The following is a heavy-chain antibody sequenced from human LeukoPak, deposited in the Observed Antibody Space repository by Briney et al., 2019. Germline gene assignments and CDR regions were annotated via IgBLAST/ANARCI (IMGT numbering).Heavy chain of an antibody. Sequence: ASVKVSCKASGGTFSSYAISWVRQAPGQGLEWMGWINPNSGGTNYAQKFQGRVTMTRDTSISTAYMELSRLRSDDTAVYYCARDPPYYYDSSGYYYPPKTDYWGQGTLVTVSS. D-gene: IGHD3-22*01. CDR3: ARDPPYYYDSSGYYYPPKTDY. V-gene: IGHV1-2*02. CDR2: INPNSGGT. CDR1: GGTFSSYA. J-gene: IGHJ4*02.